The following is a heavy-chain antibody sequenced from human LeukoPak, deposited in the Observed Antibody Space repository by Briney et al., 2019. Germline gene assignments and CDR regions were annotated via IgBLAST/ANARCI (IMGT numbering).Heavy chain of an antibody. V-gene: IGHV3-30*18. CDR2: ISYDGTNK. CDR3: AKDPGYYDSTAYIFEY. CDR1: GFTFNTHA. Sequence: RLSCAAXGFTFNTHATHWVRQPPGKGLQWVAXISYDGTNKYYADSVKGRFTISRDNSKNTMYLQMNSLSAEDTAVYYCAKDPGYYDSTAYIFEYWGQGTLVTVSS. J-gene: IGHJ4*02. D-gene: IGHD3-22*01.